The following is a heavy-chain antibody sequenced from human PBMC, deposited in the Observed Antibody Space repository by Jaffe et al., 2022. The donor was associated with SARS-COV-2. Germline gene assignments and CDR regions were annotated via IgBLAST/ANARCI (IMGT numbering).Heavy chain of an antibody. CDR3: ARDVYGRGEYYLDY. Sequence: EVQLVESGGGLVQPGGSLRLSCAASAFTFNIHSMAWVRQAPGRGLEWLAYINSVSNTIYYADSVRGRFTISRDNAKNSLFLRMNSLRVEDTAVYYCARDVYGRGEYYLDYWGRGTLVTVSS. D-gene: IGHD3-10*01. CDR2: INSVSNTI. J-gene: IGHJ4*02. CDR1: AFTFNIHS. V-gene: IGHV3-48*01.